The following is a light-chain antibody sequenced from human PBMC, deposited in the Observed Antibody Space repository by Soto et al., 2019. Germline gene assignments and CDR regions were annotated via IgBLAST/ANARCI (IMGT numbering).Light chain of an antibody. Sequence: DIQMTQSPSTLSASVGDRVTITCRASQSISDWLAWYQQKPGKAPKLLIYRASSLERGVPSSFSGGGSGTEFTLTISSLQPDDFATYYCLQYTSYSTFGQGTKLDIK. CDR2: RAS. J-gene: IGKJ2*01. CDR1: QSISDW. V-gene: IGKV1-5*03. CDR3: LQYTSYST.